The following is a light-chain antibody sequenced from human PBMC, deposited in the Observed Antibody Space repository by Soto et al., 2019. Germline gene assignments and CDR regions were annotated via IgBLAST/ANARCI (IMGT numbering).Light chain of an antibody. J-gene: IGKJ4*01. CDR2: KAS. CDR1: QTIVRY. CDR3: QQTHSTPT. V-gene: IGKV1-39*01. Sequence: DIQMTQSPSSLSASIGDRVAITCRASQTIVRYLNWYQQKSGRAPKLLIFKASNLQSGVPSRFSGSGSGTDFTLTISSLQPGDFATYYCQQTHSTPTFGGGTTVEIK.